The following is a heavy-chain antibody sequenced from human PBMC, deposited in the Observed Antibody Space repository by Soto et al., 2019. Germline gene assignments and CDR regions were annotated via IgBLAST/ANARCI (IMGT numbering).Heavy chain of an antibody. CDR2: IWYDGRDK. J-gene: IGHJ4*02. V-gene: IGHV3-33*01. CDR1: GITFSNYG. D-gene: IGHD3-16*01. Sequence: QVQLVESGGGVVQPGRSLRLSCAASGITFSNYGTHWVRQAPGKGLEWVAVIWYDGRDKYYADSVKGRFTISRDNSKNSPYLLMNCLTADDTALYYCVSSYGDFDNWGQGTLVTVSS. CDR3: VSSYGDFDN.